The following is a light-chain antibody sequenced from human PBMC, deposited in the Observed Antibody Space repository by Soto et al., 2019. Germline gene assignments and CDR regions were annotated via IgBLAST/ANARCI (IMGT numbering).Light chain of an antibody. CDR1: SSNIGINT. J-gene: IGLJ1*01. CDR2: TNN. V-gene: IGLV1-44*01. CDR3: AAWDDSLNGYV. Sequence: QSVLTQPPSASGTPGQRVTLSCSGSSSNIGINTVNWYQHLPGAAPKLLIHTNNQRPSGVPDRFSASKSGTSASLAISGLQSEDEADYYCAAWDDSLNGYVFGTGTKLTVL.